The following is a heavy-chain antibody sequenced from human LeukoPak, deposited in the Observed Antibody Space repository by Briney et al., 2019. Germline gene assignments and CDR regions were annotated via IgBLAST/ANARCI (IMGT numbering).Heavy chain of an antibody. Sequence: SEALSLTCTVSGASITSFYYNWLRQSAGKGLEWIGRIHTNGGTDYRPSLNSRVTMSVDTSKKQISLKLTSVTAADTAVYFCSRGGGYGDYWGQGILVTVSS. V-gene: IGHV4-4*07. CDR3: SRGGGYGDY. CDR2: IHTNGGT. CDR1: GASITSFY. J-gene: IGHJ4*02. D-gene: IGHD5-12*01.